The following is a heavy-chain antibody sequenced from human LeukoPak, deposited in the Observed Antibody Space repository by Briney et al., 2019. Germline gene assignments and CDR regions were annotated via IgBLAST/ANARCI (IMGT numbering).Heavy chain of an antibody. Sequence: PSETLSPTCAVYGGSFSGYYWSWIRQPPGKGLEWIGEINHSGSTNYNPSLKSRVTISVDTSKNQFSLKLSSVTAADTAVYYCARQARGYYGSGSYYKPQSSYYMDVWGKGTTVTISS. V-gene: IGHV4-34*01. CDR1: GGSFSGYY. J-gene: IGHJ6*03. D-gene: IGHD3-10*01. CDR2: INHSGST. CDR3: ARQARGYYGSGSYYKPQSSYYMDV.